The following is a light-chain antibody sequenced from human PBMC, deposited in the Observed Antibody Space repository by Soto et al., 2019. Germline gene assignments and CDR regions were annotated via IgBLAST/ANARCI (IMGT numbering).Light chain of an antibody. J-gene: IGKJ4*01. CDR1: QSVSSY. V-gene: IGKV3-11*01. Sequence: IVLTQSPATLSLSPGERATLSCRASQSVSSYLAWYQQKPGQAPRLLIYDASSRATGIPARFSGSGSGTDFTLTISSLEPEDFAVYYCQQYGSSPLTFGGGTKVDIK. CDR2: DAS. CDR3: QQYGSSPLT.